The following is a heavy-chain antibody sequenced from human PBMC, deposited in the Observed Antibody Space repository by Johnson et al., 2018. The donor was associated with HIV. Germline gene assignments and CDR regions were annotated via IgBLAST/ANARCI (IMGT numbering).Heavy chain of an antibody. CDR2: ISSSGTNI. CDR3: AREQELIGERAFDI. V-gene: IGHV3-11*04. CDR1: GFTFSDYY. Sequence: QVQLVESGGGLVKPGGSLRLSCAASGFTFSDYYMSWIRQAPGKGLEWVSYISSSGTNIYYADSVKGRFSISRDNAKSSLYLQMNSLRAEDTAVYYCAREQELIGERAFDIWGQGTMVTVSS. D-gene: IGHD6-13*01. J-gene: IGHJ3*02.